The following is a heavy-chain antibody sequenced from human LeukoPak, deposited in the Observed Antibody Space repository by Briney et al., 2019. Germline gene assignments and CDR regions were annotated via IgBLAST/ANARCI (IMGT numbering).Heavy chain of an antibody. J-gene: IGHJ4*02. CDR3: AKDSCSSSSCYWDC. V-gene: IGHV3-23*01. CDR1: GFTFSTYA. D-gene: IGHD2-2*01. CDR2: ISGSGGTT. Sequence: GGSLTLSCAASGFTFSTYAMTWVRQAPGKGLEWVSVISGSGGTTYYADSVKGRFTISRGNSKNTLYLQMNSLRAEDTAVYYCAKDSCSSSSCYWDCWGRGTLVTVSS.